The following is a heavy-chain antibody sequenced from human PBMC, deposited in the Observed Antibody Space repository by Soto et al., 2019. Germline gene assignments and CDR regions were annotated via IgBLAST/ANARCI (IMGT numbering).Heavy chain of an antibody. J-gene: IGHJ6*02. Sequence: GESLKISCKGSGYSFTSYWSGWVHQMPGKGLEWMGIIYPGDSDTRYSPSFQGQVTISADKSISTAYLQWSSLKASDTAMYYCARHSHIGVGATDGMDVWGQGTTVTVSS. V-gene: IGHV5-51*07. D-gene: IGHD1-26*01. CDR2: IYPGDSDT. CDR1: GYSFTSYW. CDR3: ARHSHIGVGATDGMDV.